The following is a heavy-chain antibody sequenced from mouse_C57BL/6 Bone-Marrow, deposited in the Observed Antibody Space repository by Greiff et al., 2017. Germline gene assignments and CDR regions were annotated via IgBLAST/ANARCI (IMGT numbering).Heavy chain of an antibody. CDR1: GYTFTNYW. CDR3: ARRGRRGGAMDY. V-gene: IGHV1-63*01. J-gene: IGHJ4*01. CDR2: IYPGGGYT. Sequence: QVQLKQSGAELVRPGTSVKMSCKASGYTFTNYWIGWAKQRPGHGLEWIGDIYPGGGYTNYNEKFKGKATLTADKSSSTAYMQFSSLTSEDSAIYYCARRGRRGGAMDYWGQGTSVTVSS.